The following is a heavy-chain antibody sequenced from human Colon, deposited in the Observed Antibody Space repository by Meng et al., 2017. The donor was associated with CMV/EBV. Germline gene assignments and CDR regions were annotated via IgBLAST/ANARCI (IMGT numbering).Heavy chain of an antibody. CDR1: GFTFSSYA. CDR3: ARGGDIVVVSVASRLGNWFDP. CDR2: MSYDGSNK. V-gene: IGHV3-30*04. D-gene: IGHD2-2*01. Sequence: GESLKISCAASGFTFSSYAMHWVRQAPGKGLEWVAVMSYDGSNKYYADSVKGRFTISRDHSKNTLYLQMNSPRAEDTAVYYCARGGDIVVVSVASRLGNWFDPWGQGTLVTVSS. J-gene: IGHJ5*02.